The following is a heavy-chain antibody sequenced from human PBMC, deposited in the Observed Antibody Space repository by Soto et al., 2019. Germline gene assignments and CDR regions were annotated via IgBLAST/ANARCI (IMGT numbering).Heavy chain of an antibody. CDR1: GFTFSSYA. CDR2: ISGSGGST. Sequence: GGSLRLSCAASGFTFSSYAMSWVRQAPGKGLEWVSAISGSGGSTYYADSVKGRFTISRDNSKNTLYLQMNSLRAEDTAVYYCAKDLDIVLRFLEWLFPRGYYYYGMDVWGQGTTVTVSS. J-gene: IGHJ6*02. CDR3: AKDLDIVLRFLEWLFPRGYYYYGMDV. D-gene: IGHD3-3*01. V-gene: IGHV3-23*01.